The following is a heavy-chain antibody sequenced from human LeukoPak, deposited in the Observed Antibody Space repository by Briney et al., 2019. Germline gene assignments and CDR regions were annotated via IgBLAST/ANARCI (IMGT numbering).Heavy chain of an antibody. CDR3: ARSEVVYFDY. Sequence: SETLSLTCTVSGGSISSYYWSWIRQPPGKGLEWIGYTYYSGSTNYNPSLKSRVTISVDTSKNQFSLKLSSVTAADTAVYYCARSEVVYFDYWGQGTLVTVSS. D-gene: IGHD2-15*01. CDR2: TYYSGST. CDR1: GGSISSYY. V-gene: IGHV4-59*01. J-gene: IGHJ4*02.